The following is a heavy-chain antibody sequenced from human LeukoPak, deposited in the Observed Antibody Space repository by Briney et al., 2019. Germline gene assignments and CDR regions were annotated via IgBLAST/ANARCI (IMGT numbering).Heavy chain of an antibody. V-gene: IGHV4-59*01. D-gene: IGHD4-17*01. CDR1: GVSMSSYY. CDR2: ISYSGNT. J-gene: IGHJ4*02. Sequence: PSETLSLTCTVSGVSMSSYYWSWIRQPPGEGLEWIGYISYSGNTNYNPSLKSRVAMSVDTSSNEYSLKLRSVTPADTAVYYCARAGPVPTSDGGPIADSWGQGTLVTVSP. CDR3: ARAGPVPTSDGGPIADS.